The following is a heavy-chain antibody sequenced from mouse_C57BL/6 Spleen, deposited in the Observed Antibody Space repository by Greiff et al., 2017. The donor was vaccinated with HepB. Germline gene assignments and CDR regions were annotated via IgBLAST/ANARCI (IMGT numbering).Heavy chain of an antibody. D-gene: IGHD1-2*01. CDR3: VRGDWLFAY. J-gene: IGHJ3*01. CDR1: GFSFYSYA. CDR2: IRSKSNNYAT. V-gene: IGHV10-1*01. Sequence: DVKLQESGGGLVQPKGSLKLPCAASGFSFYSYAMNWVRQAPGKGLEWVARIRSKSNNYATYYADSVKDRFTISRDESESMLYLQMNNLNTEDTAMYYCVRGDWLFAYWGQGTLVTVSA.